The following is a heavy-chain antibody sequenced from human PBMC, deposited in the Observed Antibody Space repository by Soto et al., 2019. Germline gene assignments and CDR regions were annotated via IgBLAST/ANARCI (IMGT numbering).Heavy chain of an antibody. D-gene: IGHD1-26*01. CDR3: ARSAGGSYPQYDY. J-gene: IGHJ4*02. CDR1: GFTFGSFA. CDR2: ISYDGRDK. Sequence: GGSLRLSCAASGFTFGSFAMTWVRQAPGKGLEWVAVISYDGRDKYYPDSVKGRFTISRDNSKNTLYLQMNSLRAEDTAVYYCARSAGGSYPQYDYWGQGTLVTVS. V-gene: IGHV3-30*04.